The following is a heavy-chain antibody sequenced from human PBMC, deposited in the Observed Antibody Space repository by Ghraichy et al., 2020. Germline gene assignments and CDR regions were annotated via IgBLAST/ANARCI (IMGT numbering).Heavy chain of an antibody. J-gene: IGHJ4*02. D-gene: IGHD2-15*01. CDR2: IYYSGST. V-gene: IGHV4-39*01. CDR1: GGSISSSSYY. CDR3: AGYPGGYCSGGSCYSDYFDY. Sequence: SQTLSLTCTVSGGSISSSSYYWGWIRQPPGKGLEWIGSIYYSGSTYYNPSLKSRVTISVDTSKNQFSLKLSSVTAADTAVYYCAGYPGGYCSGGSCYSDYFDYWGQGTLVTVSS.